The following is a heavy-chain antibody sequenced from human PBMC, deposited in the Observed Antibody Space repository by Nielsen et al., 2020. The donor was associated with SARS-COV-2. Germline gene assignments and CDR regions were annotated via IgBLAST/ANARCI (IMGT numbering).Heavy chain of an antibody. D-gene: IGHD3-22*01. V-gene: IGHV3-21*01. J-gene: IGHJ4*02. CDR3: ARGGYYDSSGYYGY. CDR2: ISSSSSYI. CDR1: GFTFSSYS. Sequence: GESLKISCAASGFTFSSYSMNWVRQAPGKGLEWVSSISSSSSYIYYADSVKGRFTISRDNAKNSLYLQMNSLRAEDTAVYYCARGGYYDSSGYYGYWGQGTLVTVSS.